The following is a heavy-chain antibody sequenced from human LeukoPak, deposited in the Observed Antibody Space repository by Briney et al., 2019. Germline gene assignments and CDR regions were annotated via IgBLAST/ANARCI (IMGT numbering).Heavy chain of an antibody. V-gene: IGHV1-2*02. CDR2: INPNSGGT. J-gene: IGHJ4*02. CDR3: APSIAAAVPVLV. D-gene: IGHD6-13*01. CDR1: VYTFTGYY. Sequence: ASVKVSCKASVYTFTGYYIHWVRQAPGQGLEWMGWINPNSGGTNYAQKSQGRVTLTRDTSISTAYMELSRLRSDDTAVYYCAPSIAAAVPVLVWGQGTLVTVSS.